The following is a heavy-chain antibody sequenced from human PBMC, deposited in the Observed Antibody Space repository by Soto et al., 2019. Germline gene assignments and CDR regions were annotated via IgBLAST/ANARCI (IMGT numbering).Heavy chain of an antibody. J-gene: IGHJ5*02. D-gene: IGHD1-26*01. Sequence: SETLSLTCTVSGGSISSYYWSWIRQPPGKGLEWIGYIYYTGSTTYNPSLKSRVTISVDPSKNQFSLKLSSVTAADTAVYYCAREVVGATGNWFDPWGQGTLVTVSS. V-gene: IGHV4-59*01. CDR2: IYYTGST. CDR3: AREVVGATGNWFDP. CDR1: GGSISSYY.